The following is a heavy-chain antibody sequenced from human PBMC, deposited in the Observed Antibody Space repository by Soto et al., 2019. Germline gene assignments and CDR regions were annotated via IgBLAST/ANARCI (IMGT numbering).Heavy chain of an antibody. J-gene: IGHJ4*02. Sequence: QVQLVESGGGVVQPGRSLRLSCAASGFTFSSYGMHWVRQAPGKGLEWVAVISYDGSNKYYADSVKGRFTISSDNSKNTLYLQMNSLRAEDTAVYYCANEGGYSGYEPGGYFDYWGQGTLVTVSS. CDR2: ISYDGSNK. CDR1: GFTFSSYG. CDR3: ANEGGYSGYEPGGYFDY. V-gene: IGHV3-30*18. D-gene: IGHD5-12*01.